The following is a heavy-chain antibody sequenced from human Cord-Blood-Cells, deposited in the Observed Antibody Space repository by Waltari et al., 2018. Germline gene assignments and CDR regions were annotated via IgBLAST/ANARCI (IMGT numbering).Heavy chain of an antibody. CDR3: AREVASVGAFDY. Sequence: QVQLVESGGGVVQPGRSLRLSCAASGFTFSSYAMHWVRQAPGKGIEWVGGISYDGSNERCADSGKGRFTSARDNSKNTLYLQMNSLRAEDTAVYYCAREVASVGAFDYWGQGTLVTVSS. CDR2: ISYDGSNE. CDR1: GFTFSSYA. V-gene: IGHV3-30*01. J-gene: IGHJ4*02. D-gene: IGHD3-16*01.